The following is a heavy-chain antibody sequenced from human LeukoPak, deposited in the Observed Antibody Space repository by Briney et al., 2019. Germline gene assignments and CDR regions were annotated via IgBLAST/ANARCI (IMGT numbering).Heavy chain of an antibody. V-gene: IGHV3-30-3*01. CDR1: GFTFSSYA. CDR2: ISYDGSNK. J-gene: IGHJ4*02. Sequence: GGSLRLSCAASGFTFSSYAMHWVRQAPGKGLEWVAVISYDGSNKYYADSVKGRFTISRDNSKNTLYLQMNSLRAEDTAVYYCAKDTRGSGWPFDYWGQGTLVTVSS. CDR3: AKDTRGSGWPFDY. D-gene: IGHD6-19*01.